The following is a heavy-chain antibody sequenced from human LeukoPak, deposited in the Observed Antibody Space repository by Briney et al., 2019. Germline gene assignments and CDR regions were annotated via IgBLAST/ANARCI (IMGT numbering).Heavy chain of an antibody. CDR2: ISGSGGST. D-gene: IGHD3-9*01. Sequence: GGSLRLSCAASGFTFSSYAMSWVRQAPGKGLEWVSAISGSGGSTYYADSVKGRFTISRDNAKNSLYLQMNSLRAEDTAVYYCARDAFDNYYYGMDVWGQGTTVTVSS. CDR3: ARDAFDNYYYGMDV. CDR1: GFTFSSYA. V-gene: IGHV3-23*01. J-gene: IGHJ6*02.